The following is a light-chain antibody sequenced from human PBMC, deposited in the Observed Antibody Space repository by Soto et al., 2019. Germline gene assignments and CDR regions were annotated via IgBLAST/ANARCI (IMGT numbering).Light chain of an antibody. CDR1: QSVSSSF. CDR3: QQYDHSPLT. V-gene: IGKV3-20*01. J-gene: IGKJ4*01. Sequence: EIVLTQSPGTLSLSPGERATLSCRASQSVSSSFLAWYKQKPGQAPRHLIYGASSRATGIPDRFSGSGSGTAFTITISRLEPEDFAVYYCQQYDHSPLTLGGGTKVEMK. CDR2: GAS.